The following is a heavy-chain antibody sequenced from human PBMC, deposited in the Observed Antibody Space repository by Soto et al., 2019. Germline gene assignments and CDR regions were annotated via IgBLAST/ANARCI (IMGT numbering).Heavy chain of an antibody. V-gene: IGHV3-15*01. CDR2: IKSKTDGGTT. J-gene: IGHJ6*03. Sequence: GSLRLSCAASGFTFSNAWMSWVRQAPGKGLEWVGRIKSKTDGGTTDYAAPVKGRFTISRDDSKNTLYLQMNSLKTEDTAVYYCTTGERYSDYYYYMDVWGKGTTVTVSS. CDR1: GFTFSNAW. CDR3: TTGERYSDYYYYMDV. D-gene: IGHD1-1*01.